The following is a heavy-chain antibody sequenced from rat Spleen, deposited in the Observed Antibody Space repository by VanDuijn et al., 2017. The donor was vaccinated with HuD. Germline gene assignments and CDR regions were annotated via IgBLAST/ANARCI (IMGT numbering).Heavy chain of an antibody. J-gene: IGHJ2*01. CDR2: ISSDGGNT. CDR1: GFTFNNYG. Sequence: EVQLVESGGGLVQPGRSLKLSCAASGFTFNNYGMAWVRQAPTKGLEWVATISSDGGNTYYRDSVKGRFTISRDNAKSTLYLQMNSLRSEDTATYYCTRDGYYSGDPYYFDYWGQGVMVTVSS. CDR3: TRDGYYSGDPYYFDY. V-gene: IGHV5-29*01. D-gene: IGHD1-1*01.